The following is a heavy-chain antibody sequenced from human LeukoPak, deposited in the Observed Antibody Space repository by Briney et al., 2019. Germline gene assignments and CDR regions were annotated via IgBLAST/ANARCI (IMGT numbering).Heavy chain of an antibody. CDR3: ARDGDFWSGYYPHNYFDY. CDR2: ISSSGSTI. D-gene: IGHD3-3*01. CDR1: GFTFSSYE. J-gene: IGHJ4*02. Sequence: GGSLRLSCAASGFTFSSYEMNWVRQAPGKGLEWVSYISSSGSTIYYADSVKGRFTISRDNAKNSLYLQMNSLRAEDTAVYYCARDGDFWSGYYPHNYFDYWGQGTLVTVSS. V-gene: IGHV3-48*03.